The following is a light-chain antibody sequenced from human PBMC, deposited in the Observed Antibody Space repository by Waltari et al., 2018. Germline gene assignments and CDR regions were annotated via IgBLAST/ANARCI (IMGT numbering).Light chain of an antibody. V-gene: IGKV2-29*02. CDR3: MQGIYLRT. Sequence: DIVMTQTPLSLSVTPGQPASISCKTSQGLLHSDGKNYLYWYLHKPGQSPHLRIHEVSDRVSGVPDRFSGRGAGTEFPLNISRVAAEYVGVYYGMQGIYLRTFRQGTRLEIK. J-gene: IGKJ5*01. CDR1: QGLLHSDGKNY. CDR2: EVS.